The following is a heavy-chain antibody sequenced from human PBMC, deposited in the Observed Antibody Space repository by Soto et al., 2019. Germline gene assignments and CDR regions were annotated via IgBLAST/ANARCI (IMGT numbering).Heavy chain of an antibody. Sequence: QVQLQESGPGLVKPSETLSLTCTVSGGSISSYYWSWIRQPPGKGLEWIGYICFSGSTNYNPSLKSRVTISVDTSKNQFSLTRSSATAADTAVYYSARRYGYGFDIWCQGTMVSVSS. CDR3: ARRYGYGFDI. V-gene: IGHV4-59*01. CDR1: GGSISSYY. D-gene: IGHD4-17*01. J-gene: IGHJ3*02. CDR2: ICFSGST.